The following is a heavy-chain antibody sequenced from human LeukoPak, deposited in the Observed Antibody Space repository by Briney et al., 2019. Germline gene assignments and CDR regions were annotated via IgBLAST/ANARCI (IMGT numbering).Heavy chain of an antibody. D-gene: IGHD6-13*01. CDR3: ARLPRWYYFDY. CDR1: GGSISSYY. CDR2: IYYSGST. Sequence: SETLSLTCTVSGGSISSYYGSWIRQPPGKGLEWIGYIYYSGSTNYNPSLKSRVTISVDTSKNQFSLKLSSVTAADTAVYYCARLPRWYYFDYWGQGTLVTVSS. V-gene: IGHV4-59*08. J-gene: IGHJ4*02.